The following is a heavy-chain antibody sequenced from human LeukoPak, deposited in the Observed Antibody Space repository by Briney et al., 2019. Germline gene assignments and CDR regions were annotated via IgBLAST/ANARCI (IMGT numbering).Heavy chain of an antibody. CDR2: IKQDGSEE. Sequence: GGSLRLSCAASGFIFKSYWMSWVRQAPGKGLEWVANIKQDGSEENYVDSVRGRFTISRDNAKKSLYLQMNSLRAEDTAVYYCARTVTPNSGSYYGWAYYFDYWGQGTLVIVSS. D-gene: IGHD1-26*01. J-gene: IGHJ4*02. CDR1: GFIFKSYW. V-gene: IGHV3-7*03. CDR3: ARTVTPNSGSYYGWAYYFDY.